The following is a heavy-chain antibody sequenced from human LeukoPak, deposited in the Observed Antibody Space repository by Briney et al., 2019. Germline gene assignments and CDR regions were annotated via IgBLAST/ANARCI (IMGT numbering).Heavy chain of an antibody. CDR3: ARGPNSGYGALTY. J-gene: IGHJ4*02. Sequence: SETLSLTCTVSGGSISSYYWSWIRQPPGKGLEWIGYIYYSGSTNYNPSLKSRVTISVDTSKNQFSLKLSSVTAADTAVYYCARGPNSGYGALTYWGQGTLVTVSS. D-gene: IGHD5-12*01. CDR1: GGSISSYY. V-gene: IGHV4-59*01. CDR2: IYYSGST.